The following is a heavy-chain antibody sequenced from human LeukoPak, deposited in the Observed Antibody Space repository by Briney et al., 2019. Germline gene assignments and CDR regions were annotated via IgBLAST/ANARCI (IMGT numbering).Heavy chain of an antibody. CDR2: IKEDGSEK. Sequence: PGGSLRLSCVASGFTFGSYWMSWVRQAPGKGLEWVANIKEDGSEKYYMDSVKGRFTISRDNAKNSLYLQMSSLGAEDTAVYYCARAKHVKPGPVDFWGQGTVVTVSS. CDR3: ARAKHVKPGPVDF. CDR1: GFTFGSYW. V-gene: IGHV3-7*01. D-gene: IGHD2-21*01. J-gene: IGHJ4*02.